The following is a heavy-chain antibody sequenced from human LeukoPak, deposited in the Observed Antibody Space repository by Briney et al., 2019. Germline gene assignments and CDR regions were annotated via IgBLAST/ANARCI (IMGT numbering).Heavy chain of an antibody. J-gene: IGHJ4*02. D-gene: IGHD2-15*01. V-gene: IGHV4-61*02. CDR1: GGSISSGSYY. CDR2: IYTSGST. Sequence: SQTLSLICTVSGGSISSGSYYWSWIRQPAGKGLEWLGRIYTSGSTNYNHSLKSRVTISVDTSKNQFSLKLSSVTAADTAVYYCARVSGGTRDYWGQGTLVTVSS. CDR3: ARVSGGTRDY.